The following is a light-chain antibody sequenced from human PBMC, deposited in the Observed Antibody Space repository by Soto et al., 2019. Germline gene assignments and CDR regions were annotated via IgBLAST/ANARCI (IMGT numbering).Light chain of an antibody. CDR3: QQSYSTPPT. J-gene: IGKJ2*01. CDR1: QSISSY. V-gene: IGKV1-39*01. Sequence: DIQMTQPPSSLSASVGDRVTITCRASQSISSYLNWYQQKPGKAPKLLIYAASTLQSGVPSRFSGSASGTDFTLTISSLQPEDFATYHCQQSYSTPPTFGQGTKLEIK. CDR2: AAS.